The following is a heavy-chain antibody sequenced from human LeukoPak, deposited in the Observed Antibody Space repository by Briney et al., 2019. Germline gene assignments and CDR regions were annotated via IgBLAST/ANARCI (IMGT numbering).Heavy chain of an antibody. J-gene: IGHJ3*02. CDR1: GFTFSSYE. CDR3: ARDLWASGYNAPAFDI. D-gene: IGHD5-24*01. V-gene: IGHV3-48*03. CDR2: ISSSGSTI. Sequence: GGSLRLSCAASGFTFSSYETNWVRQAPGKGLEWVSYISSSGSTIYYADSVKGRFTISRDNAKNSLYLQMNSLRAEDTAVYYCARDLWASGYNAPAFDIWGQGTMVTVSS.